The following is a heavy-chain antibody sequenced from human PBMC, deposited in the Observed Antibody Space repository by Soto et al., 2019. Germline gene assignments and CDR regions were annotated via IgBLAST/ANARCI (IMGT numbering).Heavy chain of an antibody. CDR2: IYYSGST. D-gene: IGHD2-2*01. Sequence: QVQLQESGPGLVKPSQTLSLTCTVSGGSISSGGYYWSWIRQHPGKGLEWIGYIYYSGSTYYNPSLKSRVTISVDTSKNQFSLKLSSVTAADTAVYYCARVGCSSTSCHAHDAFDIWGQGTMVTVSS. CDR3: ARVGCSSTSCHAHDAFDI. J-gene: IGHJ3*02. CDR1: GGSISSGGYY. V-gene: IGHV4-31*03.